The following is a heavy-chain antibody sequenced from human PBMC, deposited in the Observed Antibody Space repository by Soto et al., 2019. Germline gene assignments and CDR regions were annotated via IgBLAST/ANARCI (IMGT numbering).Heavy chain of an antibody. V-gene: IGHV3-11*01. J-gene: IGHJ4*02. CDR1: GFTFSDYY. Sequence: QVQLVESGGGLVKPGGSLRLYCAASGFTFSDYYMTWIRQAPGKGLEWVSCISDGGRAMYYADSVKGRFTISRDNADNSLYLQMNSLRAEDTAVYYCARERVVGSCGHPNDYWGQGYLVTVSS. CDR3: ARERVVGSCGHPNDY. CDR2: ISDGGRAM. D-gene: IGHD1-26*01.